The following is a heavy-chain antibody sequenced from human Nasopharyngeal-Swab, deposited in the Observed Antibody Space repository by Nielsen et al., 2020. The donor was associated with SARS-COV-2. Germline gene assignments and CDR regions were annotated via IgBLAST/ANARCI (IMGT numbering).Heavy chain of an antibody. V-gene: IGHV1-2*02. J-gene: IGHJ4*02. Sequence: ASVKVSCKASGYSLTDYYMHWVRKAPGQGLEWMGWINPHNGGSNYAQKFQGRVTMTRDTSIGTAYMELNSLTSDDTAIYYCARQGREVAIDYWGQGTLVTVSS. CDR1: GYSLTDYY. CDR3: ARQGREVAIDY. D-gene: IGHD6-19*01. CDR2: INPHNGGS.